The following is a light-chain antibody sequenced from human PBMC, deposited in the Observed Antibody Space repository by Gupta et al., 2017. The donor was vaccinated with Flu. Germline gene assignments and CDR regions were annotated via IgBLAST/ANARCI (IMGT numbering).Light chain of an antibody. Sequence: DIQLTQSPSSLSAAVGDKVTITCRASQSIGTSLNWYQQRPGRAPDLLIYDAFSLQSGVPSRFGGSGSGTLFTLTVTGLQREDFATYFCQQSHTVPFTFGQGT. CDR2: DAF. J-gene: IGKJ2*01. CDR3: QQSHTVPFT. CDR1: QSIGTS. V-gene: IGKV1-39*01.